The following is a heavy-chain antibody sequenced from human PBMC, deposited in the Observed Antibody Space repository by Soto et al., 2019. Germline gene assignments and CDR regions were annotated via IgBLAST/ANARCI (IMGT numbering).Heavy chain of an antibody. D-gene: IGHD4-4*01. CDR2: MNPNSGNT. CDR3: ARWVFYSNLYYYYYYMDV. V-gene: IGHV1-8*01. Sequence: ASVKVSCKASGYTFTSYDINWVRQATGQGLEWMGWMNPNSGNTGYAQKFQGRVTMTRNTSISTAYMELSSLRSEDTAVYYCARWVFYSNLYYYYYYMDVWGKGNTVTVSS. J-gene: IGHJ6*03. CDR1: GYTFTSYD.